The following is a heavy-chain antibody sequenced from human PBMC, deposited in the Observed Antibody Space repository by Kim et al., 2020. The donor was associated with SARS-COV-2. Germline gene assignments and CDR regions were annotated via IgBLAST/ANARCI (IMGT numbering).Heavy chain of an antibody. V-gene: IGHV3-30*04. CDR2: IAYDGSNQ. CDR3: ARGRIRETGVVPMDV. Sequence: GGSLRLSCAASGFTFSNYAMDWVRQAPGKGLEWVAVIAYDGSNQTYADSVKGRFIISRDNSKNTLYLQMNSLRAEDTAVYYCARGRIRETGVVPMDVWG. CDR1: GFTFSNYA. D-gene: IGHD3-3*01. J-gene: IGHJ6*03.